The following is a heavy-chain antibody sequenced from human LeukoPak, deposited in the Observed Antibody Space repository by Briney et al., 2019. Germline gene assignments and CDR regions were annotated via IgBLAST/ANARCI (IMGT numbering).Heavy chain of an antibody. Sequence: GGSLRLSCAPSGFTFSSYAMSWVRQAPGEGLEWVSAISGSGGSTYYADSVKGRFTISRDNSKNTLYLQMNSLRAEDTAVYYCAKDRVAAAGTGSGFDYWGQGTLVTVSS. V-gene: IGHV3-23*01. CDR3: AKDRVAAAGTGSGFDY. J-gene: IGHJ4*02. CDR1: GFTFSSYA. CDR2: ISGSGGST. D-gene: IGHD6-13*01.